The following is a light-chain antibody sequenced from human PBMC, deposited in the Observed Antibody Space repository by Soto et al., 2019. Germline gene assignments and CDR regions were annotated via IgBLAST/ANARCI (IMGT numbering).Light chain of an antibody. V-gene: IGKV3D-15*01. CDR3: QQYFDVPLT. Sequence: EVVVRQFTATLSVSPGEGATLSCRASQGIGDTLAWYQHKPGQPPRLVIYEASNRATGIPDRFSGSGSGTDFTLTISSLEAEDVAFYWCQQYFDVPLTFGGGTKVDI. J-gene: IGKJ4*01. CDR2: EAS. CDR1: QGIGDT.